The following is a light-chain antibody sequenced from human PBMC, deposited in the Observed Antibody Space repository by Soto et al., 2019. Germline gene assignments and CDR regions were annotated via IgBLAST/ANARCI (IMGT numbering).Light chain of an antibody. CDR3: QQYCRSPFT. J-gene: IGKJ3*01. Sequence: EIVLTQSPGTLSLSPGERATLSCRASQSVSSNNLAWYQQRPGQAPRVVIYGASTRATGIPERFSGSGSGTDFTLTISRLEPEDCAVYYCQQYCRSPFTFVPGTKVDIK. CDR2: GAS. CDR1: QSVSSNN. V-gene: IGKV3-20*01.